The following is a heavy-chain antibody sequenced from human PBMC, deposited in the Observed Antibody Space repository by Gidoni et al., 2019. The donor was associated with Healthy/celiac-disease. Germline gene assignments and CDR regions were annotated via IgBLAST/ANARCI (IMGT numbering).Heavy chain of an antibody. J-gene: IGHJ5*02. CDR3: ARGLRWIWGSYPASRFDP. CDR1: GGSFMGYY. Sequence: QVQLQPWSAGRLKPSEHLSLTCAVCGGSFMGYYWIWIRQTPGKGLEWIGEINHSCSTTYSPSLKSRVTISVDTSKTQCSLKLSSVTAADPAVYYFARGLRWIWGSYPASRFDPWGQGTLVTVSS. D-gene: IGHD3-16*02. CDR2: INHSCST. V-gene: IGHV4-34*01.